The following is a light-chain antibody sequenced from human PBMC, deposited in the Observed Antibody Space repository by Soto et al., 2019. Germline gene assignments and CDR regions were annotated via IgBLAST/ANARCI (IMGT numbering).Light chain of an antibody. J-gene: IGLJ2*01. CDR2: SND. CDR3: AAWDDSLNGPV. Sequence: QSVLTQPPSASGTPGQRVTISCSGSSSNIGSNTVDWYQQLPGTAPKLLIYSNDQRPSGVPDRFSGSKSGTSASLAISGLQSDDEAEYHCAAWDDSLNGPVFGGGTKLIVL. CDR1: SSNIGSNT. V-gene: IGLV1-44*01.